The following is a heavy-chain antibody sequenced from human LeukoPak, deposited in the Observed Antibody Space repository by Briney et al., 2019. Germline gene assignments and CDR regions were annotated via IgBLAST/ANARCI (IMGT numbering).Heavy chain of an antibody. CDR3: ATPVTIFGVATLYYYGMDV. CDR1: GGTFSSYA. Sequence: VASVKVSCKASGGTFSSYAISWVRQAPGQGLEWMGGIIPIFGTANYAQKFQGRVTITADESTSTAYMELSSLRSEDTAVYYCATPVTIFGVATLYYYGMDVWGQGTTVTVSS. V-gene: IGHV1-69*13. CDR2: IIPIFGTA. J-gene: IGHJ6*02. D-gene: IGHD3-3*01.